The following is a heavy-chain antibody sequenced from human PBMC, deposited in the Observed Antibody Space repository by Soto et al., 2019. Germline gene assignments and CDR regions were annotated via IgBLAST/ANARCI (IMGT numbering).Heavy chain of an antibody. D-gene: IGHD4-4*01. CDR1: TFTFSSYS. V-gene: IGHV3-21*01. Sequence: VQLVESGGGLVKPGGSLRLSCAASTFTFSSYSMNWVRQAPGKGLEWVSSISTSSSYIYYADSVKGRFTISRDNAGNSLYLQMSSLRAEDTAVYYCARDRLPFAYSNYRETWFDPWGQGTLVTVSS. CDR2: ISTSSSYI. CDR3: ARDRLPFAYSNYRETWFDP. J-gene: IGHJ5*02.